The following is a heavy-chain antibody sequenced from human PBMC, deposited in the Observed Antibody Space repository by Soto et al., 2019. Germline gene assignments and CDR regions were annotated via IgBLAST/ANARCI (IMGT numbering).Heavy chain of an antibody. D-gene: IGHD3-16*01. V-gene: IGHV6-1*01. Sequence: PSQTLSLTCAISGDSVSSNSAAWNWIRQSPSRGLEWLGRTYYRSKWYNDYAVSVKSRITINPGTSKNQFSLQLNSVTPEDTAVYYCARGLLIYYYYYYGMDVWGQGTTVTVSS. CDR1: GDSVSSNSAA. CDR2: TYYRSKWYN. CDR3: ARGLLIYYYYYYGMDV. J-gene: IGHJ6*02.